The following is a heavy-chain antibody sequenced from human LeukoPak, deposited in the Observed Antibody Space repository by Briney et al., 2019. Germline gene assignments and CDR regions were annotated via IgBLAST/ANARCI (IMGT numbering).Heavy chain of an antibody. CDR1: GFTFSSYW. V-gene: IGHV3-7*03. Sequence: PGGSLRLSCAASGFTFSSYWMSWVRQAPGKGLEWVANIKQDGGEKYYVDSVKGRFTVSRDNSKNTLYLQMNSLRAEDTAVYYCAKDPGYSFGHGLDCWGQGTLVTVSS. D-gene: IGHD5-18*01. J-gene: IGHJ4*02. CDR2: IKQDGGEK. CDR3: AKDPGYSFGHGLDC.